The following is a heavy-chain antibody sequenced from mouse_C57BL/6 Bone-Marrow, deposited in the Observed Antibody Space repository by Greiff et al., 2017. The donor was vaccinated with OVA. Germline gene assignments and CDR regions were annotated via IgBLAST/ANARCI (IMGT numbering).Heavy chain of an antibody. Sequence: DVMLVESGGGLVKPGGSLKLSCAASGFTFSDYGMHWVRQAPEKGLEWVAYISSGSSTIYYADTVKGRFTISRDNAKNTLFLQMTSLRSEDTAMYYCARLDSSGYAAMDYWGQGTSVTVSS. V-gene: IGHV5-17*01. CDR1: GFTFSDYG. D-gene: IGHD3-2*02. J-gene: IGHJ4*01. CDR3: ARLDSSGYAAMDY. CDR2: ISSGSSTI.